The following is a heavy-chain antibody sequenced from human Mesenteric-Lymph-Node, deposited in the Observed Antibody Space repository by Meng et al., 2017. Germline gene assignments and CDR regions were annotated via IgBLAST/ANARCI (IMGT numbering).Heavy chain of an antibody. Sequence: SETLSLTCTVSGYSITTYYWSWIRQPAGKGLEWIGRIYTSGSTNYNPSLKSRVTISVDTSKNQFSLNLKSVTAADTAVYYCAKGPPADFWGPGTLVTVSS. CDR1: GYSITTYY. CDR3: AKGPPADF. J-gene: IGHJ4*02. V-gene: IGHV4-4*07. CDR2: IYTSGST.